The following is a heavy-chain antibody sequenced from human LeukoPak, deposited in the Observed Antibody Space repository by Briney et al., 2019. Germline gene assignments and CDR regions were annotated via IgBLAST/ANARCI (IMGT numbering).Heavy chain of an antibody. CDR1: GFTFSSYE. J-gene: IGHJ5*02. CDR2: ISRSGTTI. V-gene: IGHV3-48*03. D-gene: IGHD6-13*01. Sequence: GGSLRLSCAASGFTFSSYEMNWVRQVPGKGLDWVSYISRSGTTIYYADSVKGRFTISRDNSKNTLYLQMNSLRAEDTAVYYCARPTGYSRSWPPHDPWGQGTLVIVSS. CDR3: ARPTGYSRSWPPHDP.